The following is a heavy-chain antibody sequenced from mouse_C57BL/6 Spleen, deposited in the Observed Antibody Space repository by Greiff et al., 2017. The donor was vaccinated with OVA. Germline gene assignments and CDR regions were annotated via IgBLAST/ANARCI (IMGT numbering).Heavy chain of an antibody. J-gene: IGHJ4*01. Sequence: QVQLQQSGAELVKPGASVKLSCKASGYTFTEYTIHWVKQRSGQGLEWIGWFYPGSGSIKYNEKFKDKATLTADKSSSTVYMELSRLTSEDSAVYVCARHEEDYGYDGGASMDYWGQGTSVTVSS. CDR3: ARHEEDYGYDGGASMDY. D-gene: IGHD2-2*01. CDR1: GYTFTEYT. V-gene: IGHV1-62-2*01. CDR2: FYPGSGSI.